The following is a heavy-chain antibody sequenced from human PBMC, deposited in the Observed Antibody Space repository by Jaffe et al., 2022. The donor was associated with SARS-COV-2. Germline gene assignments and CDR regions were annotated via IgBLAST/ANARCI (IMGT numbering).Heavy chain of an antibody. CDR1: GFTFSSYA. Sequence: EVQLLESGGGLVQPGGSLRLSCAASGFTFSSYAMSWVRQAPGKGLEWVSAISGSGGSTYYADSVKGRFTISRDNSKNTLYLQMNSLRAEDTAVYYCAKLFYVGGNSGEHRIHYYFDYWGQGTLVTVSS. CDR3: AKLFYVGGNSGEHRIHYYFDY. J-gene: IGHJ4*02. D-gene: IGHD2-21*02. V-gene: IGHV3-23*01. CDR2: ISGSGGST.